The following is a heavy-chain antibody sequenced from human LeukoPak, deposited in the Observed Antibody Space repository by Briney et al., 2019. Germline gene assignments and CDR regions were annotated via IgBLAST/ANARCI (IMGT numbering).Heavy chain of an antibody. CDR1: GFTFSSYW. CDR3: ARDRGQIVVVPAAHRPIF. V-gene: IGHV3-21*01. CDR2: ISSSSSYI. D-gene: IGHD2-2*01. J-gene: IGHJ3*01. Sequence: GGSLRLSCAASGFTFSSYWMSWVRQAPGKGLEWVSSISSSSSYIYYADSVKGRFTISRDNAKNSLYLQMSSLRAEDTAVYYCARDRGQIVVVPAAHRPIFWGQGTMVTVSS.